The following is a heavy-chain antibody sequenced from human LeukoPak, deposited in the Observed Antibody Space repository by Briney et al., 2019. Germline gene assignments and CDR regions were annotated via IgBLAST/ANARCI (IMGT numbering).Heavy chain of an antibody. CDR2: IYYSGST. Sequence: SETLSLTCTVSGGSIRSYYWSWIRQPPGKGLEWIGYIYYSGSTNYNPSLKGRVTISVDTSKNQFSLKLSSVTAADTAVYYCARQVGSGWYGYWGQGTLVTVSS. V-gene: IGHV4-59*08. J-gene: IGHJ4*02. CDR1: GGSIRSYY. CDR3: ARQVGSGWYGY. D-gene: IGHD6-19*01.